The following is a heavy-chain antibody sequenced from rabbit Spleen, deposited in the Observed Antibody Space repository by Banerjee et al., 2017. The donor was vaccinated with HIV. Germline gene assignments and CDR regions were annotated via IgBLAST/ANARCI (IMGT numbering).Heavy chain of an antibody. D-gene: IGHD8-1*01. CDR2: INMVTGKS. J-gene: IGHJ4*01. V-gene: IGHV1S45*01. Sequence: QEQLVESGGGLVQPGGSLKLSCTASGFSFSNKAVMCWVRQAPGKGLEWITCINMVTGKSVYASWAKGRFIMSRTSSTKVTLQMTSLTAADTATYFCARDAGRGDYIDGVFNLWGQGTLVTVS. CDR1: GFSFSNKAV. CDR3: ARDAGRGDYIDGVFNL.